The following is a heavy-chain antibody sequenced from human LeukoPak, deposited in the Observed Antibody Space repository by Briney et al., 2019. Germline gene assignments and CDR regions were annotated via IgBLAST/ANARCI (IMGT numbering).Heavy chain of an antibody. CDR2: IKQDGSQR. V-gene: IGHV3-7*01. CDR3: ARRGGSSSRRSPIDY. J-gene: IGHJ4*02. Sequence: GGSLRLSCTAFGFTFGDHWRTWVRQAPGKGPEWVANIKQDGSQRYDVDSVRGRFTISRDNAKNSLFLQMNGLRAEDTAVYYCARRGGSSSRRSPIDYWGQGTLVTVSS. CDR1: GFTFGDHW. D-gene: IGHD6-6*01.